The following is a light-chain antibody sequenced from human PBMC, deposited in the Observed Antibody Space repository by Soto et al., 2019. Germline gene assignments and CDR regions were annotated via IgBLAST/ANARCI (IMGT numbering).Light chain of an antibody. J-gene: IGLJ1*01. V-gene: IGLV2-14*01. Sequence: QSALTQPASVSGSPGQSITISCTGTSSDVGGYIYVSWYQQHPGKVPKLMIYEISNRPSGVSNRFSGSKSGNTASLTISGLQAEDEADYYCSSYTSTSTYVFGTGTKVTVL. CDR1: SSDVGGYIY. CDR3: SSYTSTSTYV. CDR2: EIS.